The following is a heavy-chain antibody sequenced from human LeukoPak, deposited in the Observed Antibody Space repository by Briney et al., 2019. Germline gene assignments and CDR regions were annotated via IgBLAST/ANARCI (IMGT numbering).Heavy chain of an antibody. Sequence: KPGGSLRLSCAASGFTFSSYSMNWVRQAPGKGLEWVSSISSSSSYIYYADSVKGRFTISRDNAKNSLYLQMNSLRAEDTAVYYCARVKDTVVTPADYWGQGTLVTVSS. CDR1: GFTFSSYS. D-gene: IGHD4-23*01. CDR2: ISSSSSYI. V-gene: IGHV3-21*01. J-gene: IGHJ4*02. CDR3: ARVKDTVVTPADY.